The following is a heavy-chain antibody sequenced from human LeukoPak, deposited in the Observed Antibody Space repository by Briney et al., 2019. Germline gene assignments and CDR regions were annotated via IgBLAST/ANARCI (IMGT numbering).Heavy chain of an antibody. J-gene: IGHJ4*02. V-gene: IGHV4-59*01. CDR1: GGTFSGYY. CDR2: IYYSGST. Sequence: TSETLSLTCAVYGGTFSGYYWSWIRQPPGKGLEWIGYIYYSGSTNYNPSLKSRVTISVDASKNQFSLKLSSVTAADTAVYYCARSHDYGDPQIDYWGQGTLVTVSS. CDR3: ARSHDYGDPQIDY. D-gene: IGHD4-17*01.